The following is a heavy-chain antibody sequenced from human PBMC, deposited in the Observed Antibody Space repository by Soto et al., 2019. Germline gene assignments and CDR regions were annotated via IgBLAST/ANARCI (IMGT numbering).Heavy chain of an antibody. CDR1: GYTFTSYG. D-gene: IGHD5-18*01. V-gene: IGHV1-18*01. Sequence: QVQLVQSGAEVKKPGASVKVSCKASGYTFTSYGISWVRQAPGQGLEWMGWINAYNGNTNDAQKLEGRVTMTTDTTTRAAYMELRSLRSDDTAVYYCARDVGYGLIDYWGQGTLVTVSS. J-gene: IGHJ4*02. CDR2: INAYNGNT. CDR3: ARDVGYGLIDY.